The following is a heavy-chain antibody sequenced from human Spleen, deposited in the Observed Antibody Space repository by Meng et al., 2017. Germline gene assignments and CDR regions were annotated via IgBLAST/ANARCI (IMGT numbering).Heavy chain of an antibody. CDR1: GDSFTTYW. CDR2: IYPGDSDT. J-gene: IGHJ6*02. D-gene: IGHD2-2*01. CDR3: ARRGYQPGWTIGFGMDV. V-gene: IGHV5-51*01. Sequence: GESLKISCKDSGDSFTTYWIAWVRQMPGKGLEWMGIIYPGDSDTRYSPSFQGQVTISADKSISTAYLQWSSLRASDTAMYYCARRGYQPGWTIGFGMDVWGQGTTVTVSS.